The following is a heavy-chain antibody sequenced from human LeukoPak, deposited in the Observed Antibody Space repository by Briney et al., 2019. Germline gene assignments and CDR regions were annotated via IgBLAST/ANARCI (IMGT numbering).Heavy chain of an antibody. CDR1: GGSISSSNW. J-gene: IGHJ6*03. CDR2: IYHSGST. D-gene: IGHD3-10*01. Sequence: SGTLSLTCAVSGGSISSSNWWSWVRQPPGKGLEWIGEIYHSGSTNYNPSLKSRVTISVDTSKNQFSLKLSSVTAADTAVYYCARLDTMRSGSYNYYYYMDVWGKGTTVTISS. V-gene: IGHV4-4*02. CDR3: ARLDTMRSGSYNYYYYMDV.